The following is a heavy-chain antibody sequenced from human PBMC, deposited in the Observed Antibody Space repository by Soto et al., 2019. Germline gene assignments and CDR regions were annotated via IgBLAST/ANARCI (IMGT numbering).Heavy chain of an antibody. D-gene: IGHD6-13*01. J-gene: IGHJ5*02. V-gene: IGHV4-59*01. Sequence: PSETLCLTCTVSGGSISSYYCSWIRQPPGKGLEWIGYIYYSGSTNYNPSLKSRVTISVDTSKNQFSLKLSSVTAADTAVYYCAREEGSSWYLRSGRNWFDPWGQGTLVTVS. CDR3: AREEGSSWYLRSGRNWFDP. CDR1: GGSISSYY. CDR2: IYYSGST.